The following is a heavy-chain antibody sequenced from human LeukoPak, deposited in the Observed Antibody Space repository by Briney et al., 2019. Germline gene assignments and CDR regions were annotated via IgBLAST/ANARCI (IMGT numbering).Heavy chain of an antibody. CDR2: IYYSGRA. V-gene: IGHV4-59*11. D-gene: IGHD6-13*01. CDR3: ARAPGIAAAGTHFDG. CDR1: GGSLSRHY. J-gene: IGHJ4*02. Sequence: PSETLSLTCTVSGGSLSRHYCSWLRQPPAKGLEWIGYIYYSGRAKHNPSLKSRVTISVDTSKNQFSLKLSSVTAGDTAVYYLARAPGIAAAGTHFDGGGQGTLVTVSS.